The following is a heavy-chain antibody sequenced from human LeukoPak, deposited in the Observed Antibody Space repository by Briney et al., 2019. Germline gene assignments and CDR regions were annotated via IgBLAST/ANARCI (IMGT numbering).Heavy chain of an antibody. CDR3: ANMATSVVSMDV. CDR2: ISDSGSTR. Sequence: GGSLRLSCAASGFTFSGYVMNWVRQAPGRGLEWLSSISDSGSTRYYADSVKGRFTISRDNAKNSLYLQMNSLRAEDTAVYYCANMATSVVSMDVWGQGTTVTVSS. V-gene: IGHV3-48*03. CDR1: GFTFSGYV. J-gene: IGHJ6*02. D-gene: IGHD5-24*01.